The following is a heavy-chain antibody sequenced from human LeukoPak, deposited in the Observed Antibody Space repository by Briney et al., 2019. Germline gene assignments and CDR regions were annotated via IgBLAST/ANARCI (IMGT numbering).Heavy chain of an antibody. CDR1: GFTFSGYW. CDR2: INSDGSST. V-gene: IGHV3-74*01. D-gene: IGHD3-22*01. CDR3: AKRGVVIRVILVGFHKEAYYFDS. Sequence: GGSLRLSCAASGFTFSGYWMHWVRQAPGKGLVWVSRINSDGSSTSYADSVKGRFTISRDNPKNTLYLQMNSLRAEDTAVYFCAKRGVVIRVILVGFHKEAYYFDSWGQGALVTVSS. J-gene: IGHJ4*02.